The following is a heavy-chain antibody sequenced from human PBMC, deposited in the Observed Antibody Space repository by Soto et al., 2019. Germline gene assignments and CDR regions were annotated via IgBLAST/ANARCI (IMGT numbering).Heavy chain of an antibody. CDR3: ARELADSASSARFFDL. CDR1: GIAFSSSD. CDR2: IGRGGDT. V-gene: IGHV3-13*01. D-gene: IGHD3-10*01. J-gene: IGHJ2*01. Sequence: EVQLVESGGGLVQPGGSLRLSCEASGIAFSSSDMHWVRQVSGKSLEWVSAIGRGGDTYYLDSVKGRFTISRENAKNSLYLQMNSLTAGDTAVYFCARELADSASSARFFDLWGRGTLVTVSS.